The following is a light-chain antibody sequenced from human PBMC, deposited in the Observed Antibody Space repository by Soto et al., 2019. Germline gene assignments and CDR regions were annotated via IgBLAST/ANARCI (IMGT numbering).Light chain of an antibody. J-gene: IGKJ1*01. Sequence: DIQMTQSPSTLSASVGDRVTITCRASQSISSWLAWYQQKPGKAPKLLIYDASSLESGVPSRFSGSGSGTEFTLTISSLQPDDFATYYCQQYNSYPKFGQGTKV. CDR3: QQYNSYPK. CDR1: QSISSW. V-gene: IGKV1-5*01. CDR2: DAS.